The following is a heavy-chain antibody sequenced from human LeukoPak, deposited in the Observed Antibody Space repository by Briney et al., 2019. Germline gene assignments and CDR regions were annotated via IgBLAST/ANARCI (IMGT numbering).Heavy chain of an antibody. CDR1: GFTFSSYS. CDR2: ISSSSSYI. Sequence: KTGGSLRLSCAASGFTFSSYSMNWVRQAPGKGLEWVSSISSSSSYIYYAGSVKGRFTISRDNAKNSLYLQMNSLRAEDTAVYYCARNTGTGYFDYWGQGTLVTVSS. CDR3: ARNTGTGYFDY. V-gene: IGHV3-21*01. D-gene: IGHD3/OR15-3a*01. J-gene: IGHJ4*02.